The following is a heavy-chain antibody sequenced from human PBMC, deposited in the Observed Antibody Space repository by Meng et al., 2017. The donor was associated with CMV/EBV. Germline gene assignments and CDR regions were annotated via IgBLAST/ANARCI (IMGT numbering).Heavy chain of an antibody. V-gene: IGHV4-34*01. CDR3: ARGVGGWFDP. CDR2: INHSGST. J-gene: IGHJ5*02. D-gene: IGHD1-26*01. Sequence: QVKLQQWGAGLLKPSGTLSLTCAVYGGSFSGYYWSWIRQPPGKGLEWIGEINHSGSTNYNPSLKSRVTISVDTSKNQFSLKLSSVTAADTAVYYCARGVGGWFDPWGQGTLVTVSS. CDR1: GGSFSGYY.